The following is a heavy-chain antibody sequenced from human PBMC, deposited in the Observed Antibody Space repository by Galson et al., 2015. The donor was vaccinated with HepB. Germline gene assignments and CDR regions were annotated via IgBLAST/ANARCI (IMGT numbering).Heavy chain of an antibody. D-gene: IGHD2-15*01. CDR1: GFTFSSYS. Sequence: SLRLSCAASGFTFSSYSMNWVRQAPGKGLEWVSYISSSSSTIYYADSVKGRFTISRDNAKNSLYLQMNSLRDEDTAVYYCARGVGVVVVAATHSDAFDIWGQGTMVTVSS. V-gene: IGHV3-48*02. CDR3: ARGVGVVVVAATHSDAFDI. CDR2: ISSSSSTI. J-gene: IGHJ3*02.